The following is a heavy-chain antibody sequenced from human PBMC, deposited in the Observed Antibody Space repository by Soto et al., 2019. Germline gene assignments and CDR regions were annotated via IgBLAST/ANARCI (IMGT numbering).Heavy chain of an antibody. CDR1: GYTFTDYY. CDR2: LNCNSGGT. CDR3: ARFHRGDLHYAVDV. V-gene: IGHV1-2*04. D-gene: IGHD7-27*01. Sequence: QVQLVQSGAEVKKPGASVKVACESSGYTFTDYYPHGVRQVPGQGLEWMGWLNCNSGGTRYAQRFQAYVTLTRDTAITTAYVELNIQKSDDTAVYYFARFHRGDLHYAVDVWGQGATVIGSS. J-gene: IGHJ6*02.